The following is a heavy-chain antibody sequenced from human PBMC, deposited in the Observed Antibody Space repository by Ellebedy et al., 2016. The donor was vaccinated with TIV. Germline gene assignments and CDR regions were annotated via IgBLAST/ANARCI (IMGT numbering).Heavy chain of an antibody. CDR1: GVSISSTLST. CDR2: TSHSGTT. D-gene: IGHD3-9*01. V-gene: IGHV4-39*01. J-gene: IGHJ5*02. CDR3: ARLPTGYPNWFNP. Sequence: MPSETLSLTCTVSGVSISSTLSTWGWIRQSPGQGLEWIGTTSHSGTTYYNPSLLRRVAISVDTSTNQFSLKLTSVTAADTAMYYCARLPTGYPNWFNPWGQGTRVTVSS.